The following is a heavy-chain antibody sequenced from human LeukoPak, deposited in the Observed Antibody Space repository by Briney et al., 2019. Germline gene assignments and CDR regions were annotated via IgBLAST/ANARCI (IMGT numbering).Heavy chain of an antibody. CDR3: ARVRQLVGATTLDY. J-gene: IGHJ4*02. V-gene: IGHV3-30-3*01. Sequence: PGGSLRLSCAASGFTFSSYAMHWVRQAPGKGLEWVAVISYDGSNKYYADSVKGRFTISRDNSKNTLYLQMNSLRAEDTAVYYCARVRQLVGATTLDYWGQGTLVTVSS. CDR2: ISYDGSNK. D-gene: IGHD1-26*01. CDR1: GFTFSSYA.